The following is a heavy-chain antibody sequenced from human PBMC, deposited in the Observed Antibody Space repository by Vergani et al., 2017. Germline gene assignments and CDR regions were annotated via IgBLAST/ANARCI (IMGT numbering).Heavy chain of an antibody. CDR2: ISWNSGSI. CDR1: GFTFDDYA. CDR3: AKDILRVTGSGYPYYFDY. J-gene: IGHJ4*02. Sequence: EVQLVESGGGLVQPGRSLRLSCAASGFTFDDYAMHWVRQAPGKGLDWVSGISWNSGSIGYADSVKGRFTISRDNAKNSLYLQMNSLRAEDTALYYCAKDILRVTGSGYPYYFDYWGQGTLVTVSS. D-gene: IGHD3-3*01. V-gene: IGHV3-9*01.